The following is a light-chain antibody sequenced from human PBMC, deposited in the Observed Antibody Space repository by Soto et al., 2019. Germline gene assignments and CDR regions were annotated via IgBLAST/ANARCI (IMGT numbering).Light chain of an antibody. CDR2: GAS. Sequence: EIVLTQSPGPLSLSPGERATLSCRCSQSVSSSYLAWYQQKPGQAPRLIIYGASSRATGIPDRFSGTGSETDCTLTISRLEPEDVSVYYCQQYDNSPITLGQGTRLEIK. J-gene: IGKJ5*01. V-gene: IGKV3-20*01. CDR1: QSVSSSY. CDR3: QQYDNSPIT.